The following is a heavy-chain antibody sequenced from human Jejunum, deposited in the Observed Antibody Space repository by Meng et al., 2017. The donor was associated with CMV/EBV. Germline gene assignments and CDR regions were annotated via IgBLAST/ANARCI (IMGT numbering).Heavy chain of an antibody. J-gene: IGHJ5*02. CDR1: GYSFPTDW. CDR3: ARGFAFTNYFDP. Sequence: GSGYSFPTDWIGWLRQMPGEGLEWMAMINPDDSATKYSPSFQGQVTISVDKSISTAYLQWSSLKASDTAMYYCARGFAFTNYFDPWGRGTLVTVSS. CDR2: INPDDSAT. V-gene: IGHV5-51*01. D-gene: IGHD3-10*01.